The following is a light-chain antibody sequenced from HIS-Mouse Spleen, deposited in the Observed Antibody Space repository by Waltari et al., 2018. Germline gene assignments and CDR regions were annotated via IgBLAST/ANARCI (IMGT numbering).Light chain of an antibody. J-gene: IGLJ2*01. Sequence: SYVLTQPPSVSVAPGKTARITCGGNNIGSKRVPWYQQKPGQAPVLVVYDDRDRPSGIPERFSGSNSGNTATLTISRVEAGDEADYYCQVWDSSSDHVVFGGGTKLTVL. CDR1: NIGSKR. CDR3: QVWDSSSDHVV. CDR2: DDR. V-gene: IGLV3-21*03.